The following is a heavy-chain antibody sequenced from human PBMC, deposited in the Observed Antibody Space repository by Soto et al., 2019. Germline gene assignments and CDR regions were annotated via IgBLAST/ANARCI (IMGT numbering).Heavy chain of an antibody. CDR1: GFSFSSYG. Sequence: QVRLVESGGGVVQPGRSLRLSCAASGFSFSSYGMHWVRQAPGKGLEWVAVIWYDESHRYFADSVKGRFTISRDSSKKTLYLQMSSLRAEDTAVYYCARDSSGGYAYPDYWGQGTQVTVSS. D-gene: IGHD2-15*01. CDR2: IWYDESHR. V-gene: IGHV3-33*08. J-gene: IGHJ4*02. CDR3: ARDSSGGYAYPDY.